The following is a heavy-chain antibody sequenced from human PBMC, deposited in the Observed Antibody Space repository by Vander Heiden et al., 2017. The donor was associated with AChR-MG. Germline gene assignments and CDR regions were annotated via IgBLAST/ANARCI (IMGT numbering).Heavy chain of an antibody. CDR2: TYYRSKWYN. V-gene: IGHV6-1*01. J-gene: IGHJ6*03. CDR1: GDSVSSNSAA. Sequence: QVQLQQSGPGLVKPSQTLSLTCAISGDSVSSNSAAWNWIRQSPSRGLEWLGRTYYRSKWYNDYAVSVKRRITINPDTSKNQFSLQMNSVTPEDTAVYYCARQNYDSSYYYYSYKDVWGKGTTVTVSS. D-gene: IGHD3-9*01. CDR3: ARQNYDSSYYYYSYKDV.